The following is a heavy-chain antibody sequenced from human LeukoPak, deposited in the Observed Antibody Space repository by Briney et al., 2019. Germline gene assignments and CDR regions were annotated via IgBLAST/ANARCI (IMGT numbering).Heavy chain of an antibody. J-gene: IGHJ4*02. CDR3: VRVGYSYGYGDWNHFDY. CDR2: ISGSGGST. V-gene: IGHV3-23*01. Sequence: GGSLRLSCAASGFTFSSYGMHWVRQAPGKGLEWVSAISGSGGSTYYADSVKGRFTISRDNSKNTLYLQMNSLRAEDTAVYFCVRVGYSYGYGDWNHFDYWGQGTLVTVSS. D-gene: IGHD5-18*01. CDR1: GFTFSSYG.